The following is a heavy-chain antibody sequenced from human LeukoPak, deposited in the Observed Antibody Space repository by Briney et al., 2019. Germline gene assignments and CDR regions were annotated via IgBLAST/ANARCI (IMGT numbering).Heavy chain of an antibody. D-gene: IGHD5-18*01. CDR3: AREDPPHTAMFL. V-gene: IGHV4-30-4*01. J-gene: IGHJ4*02. CDR1: GGSISSGDYY. CDR2: IYYSGST. Sequence: PSQTLSPTCTVSGGSISSGDYYWSWIRQPPGKGLEWIGYIYYSGSTYYNPSLKSRVTISVDTTKNQFSLKLSSVTAADTAVYYCAREDPPHTAMFLWGQGTLVTVSS.